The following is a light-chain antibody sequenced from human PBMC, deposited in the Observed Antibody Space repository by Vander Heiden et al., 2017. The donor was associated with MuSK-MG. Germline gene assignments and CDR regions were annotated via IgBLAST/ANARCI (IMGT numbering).Light chain of an antibody. V-gene: IGLV1-40*01. Sequence: QSVLTQPPSVSGAPGPRGTTPCTGSSSNLGAGDDVHWYQHVPGTAPKLLIYDNSNRPSGVPDRFSVSKFGTSASLAITGLQAEDEAEYYCQSYDSSLSGSLFGGGTKLTVL. J-gene: IGLJ3*02. CDR3: QSYDSSLSGSL. CDR2: DNS. CDR1: SSNLGAGDD.